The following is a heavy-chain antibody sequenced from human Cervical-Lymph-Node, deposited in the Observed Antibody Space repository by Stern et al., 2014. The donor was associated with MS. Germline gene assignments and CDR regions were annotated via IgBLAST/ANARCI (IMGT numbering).Heavy chain of an antibody. Sequence: VQLVESGGGVVQPRTSLRLSCTGSRFTFRSYGIHWVRQAPGKGLEWVSVTSYDGGNRQYADSVKGRFTISRDNSKNTVYLHLNSLRPEDTGVYHCAKDRRGGYNYLYGMDVWGQGTTVTVS. J-gene: IGHJ6*02. CDR2: TSYDGGNR. V-gene: IGHV3-30*18. CDR1: RFTFRSYG. CDR3: AKDRRGGYNYLYGMDV. D-gene: IGHD5-18*01.